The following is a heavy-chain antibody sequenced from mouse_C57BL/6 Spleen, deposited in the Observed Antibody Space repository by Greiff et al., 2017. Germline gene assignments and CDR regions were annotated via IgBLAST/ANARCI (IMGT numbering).Heavy chain of an antibody. CDR1: GFTFSDYG. CDR2: ISSGSSTI. V-gene: IGHV5-17*01. Sequence: EVQLVESGGGLVKPGGSLKLSCAASGFTFSDYGMHWVRQAPEKGLEWVAYISSGSSTIYYADTVKGRFTISIDNAKNTLFLQMTSLRSEDKAMYYCARKRETYYSNYRAMDYWGQGTSVTVSS. CDR3: ARKRETYYSNYRAMDY. J-gene: IGHJ4*01. D-gene: IGHD2-5*01.